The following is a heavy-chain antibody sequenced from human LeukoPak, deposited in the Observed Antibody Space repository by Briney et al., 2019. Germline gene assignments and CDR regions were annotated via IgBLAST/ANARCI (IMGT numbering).Heavy chain of an antibody. V-gene: IGHV3-48*04. CDR3: ARSRRGLVGHGIYYYGMDV. Sequence: PGGSLRLSCSASGFTFSSYSMNLVRPAPGEGLEWVSYINSSSSTIYYADSVKGRFTISRDNAKNSLYLQMNSLRAEDTAVYYCARSRRGLVGHGIYYYGMDVWGQGTTVTVSS. CDR2: INSSSSTI. D-gene: IGHD1-26*01. CDR1: GFTFSSYS. J-gene: IGHJ6*02.